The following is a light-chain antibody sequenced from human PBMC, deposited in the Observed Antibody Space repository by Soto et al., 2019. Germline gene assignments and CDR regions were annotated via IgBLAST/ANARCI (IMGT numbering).Light chain of an antibody. J-gene: IGKJ2*01. CDR2: GTA. Sequence: EIVLTQSPGTLSFSPGERATLSCRASQSVSSSYLVWYQQKPGQAPRLLIYGTASTATGIPDRFSGSGSGTDFTLTISRLEPEDSAVYYCQQYGNSPYTFGQGTKLEIK. CDR3: QQYGNSPYT. V-gene: IGKV3-20*01. CDR1: QSVSSSY.